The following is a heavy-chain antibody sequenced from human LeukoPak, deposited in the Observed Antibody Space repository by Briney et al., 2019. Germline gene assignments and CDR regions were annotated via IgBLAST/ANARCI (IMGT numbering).Heavy chain of an antibody. D-gene: IGHD6-19*01. CDR2: IYPSGGST. J-gene: IGHJ4*02. CDR1: GYTFTSYY. V-gene: IGHV1-46*01. CDR3: ARDLAVARNFDY. Sequence: ASVKVSCKASGYTFTSYYMHWVRQAPGQGLELMGIIYPSGGSTTYAQKFQGRVTMTRDTSTSTVYMELSSLRSEDTAVYYCARDLAVARNFDYWGQGTLVTVSS.